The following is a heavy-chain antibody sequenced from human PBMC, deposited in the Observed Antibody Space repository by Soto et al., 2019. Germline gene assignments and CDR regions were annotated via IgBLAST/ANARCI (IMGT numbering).Heavy chain of an antibody. D-gene: IGHD6-13*01. CDR3: ARRERAAGTDWWFDP. J-gene: IGHJ5*02. CDR1: GGSISSSSFH. Sequence: QLQLQESGPGLVKPSETLSLTCTVSGGSISSSSFHWGWIRQPPGKGLEWIGSIYYSGSTYYSPSLKGQFPISVDTSKNPCSLKLSSVPAADPAVYYWARRERAAGTDWWFDPWGQGTLVTVSS. CDR2: IYYSGST. V-gene: IGHV4-39*01.